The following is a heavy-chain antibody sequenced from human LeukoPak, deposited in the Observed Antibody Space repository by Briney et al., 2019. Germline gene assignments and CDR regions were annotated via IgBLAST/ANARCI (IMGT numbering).Heavy chain of an antibody. D-gene: IGHD5-12*01. CDR3: ARAGFSGYQLLDY. CDR2: IHPDENYA. V-gene: IGHV3-74*01. J-gene: IGHJ4*02. Sequence: SEGSLRLSCAASGFTFISYAMSWVRQGPGKGLVWVSRIHPDENYATHAGSVKGRFTISRDNAKNTLDLQMNSLTAEDTAVYYCARAGFSGYQLLDYWGQGTLVTVSS. CDR1: GFTFISYA.